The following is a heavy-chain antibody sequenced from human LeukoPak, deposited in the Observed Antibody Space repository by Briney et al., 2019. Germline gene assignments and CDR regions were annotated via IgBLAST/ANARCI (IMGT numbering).Heavy chain of an antibody. J-gene: IGHJ4*02. D-gene: IGHD6-13*01. V-gene: IGHV3-53*01. CDR3: ARAYSSSFWYFDY. Sequence: PGGSLRLSCAASGFTVSSNYMRWVRQAPGKGLEWVSVIYSGGSTYYADSVKGRFTISRDNSKNTLYLQMNSLRAEDTAVYYCARAYSSSFWYFDYWGQGAMVTVSS. CDR1: GFTVSSNY. CDR2: IYSGGST.